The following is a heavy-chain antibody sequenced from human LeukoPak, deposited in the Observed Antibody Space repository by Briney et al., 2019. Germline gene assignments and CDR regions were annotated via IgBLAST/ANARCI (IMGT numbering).Heavy chain of an antibody. D-gene: IGHD3-3*01. J-gene: IGHJ5*02. CDR1: GGSFSGYY. Sequence: SETLSLTCAVYGGSFSGYYWSWIRQPPGKGLEWIGEINHSGSTNYNPPLKSRVTISVDTSKNQFSLKLSSVTAADTAVYYCARGPSYYDFWSGYYRPPSLFDPWGQGTLVTVSS. CDR3: ARGPSYYDFWSGYYRPPSLFDP. V-gene: IGHV4-34*01. CDR2: INHSGST.